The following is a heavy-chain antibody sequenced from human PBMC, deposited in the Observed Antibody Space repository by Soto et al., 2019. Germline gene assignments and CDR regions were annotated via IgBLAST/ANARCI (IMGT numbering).Heavy chain of an antibody. D-gene: IGHD2-15*01. CDR2: IHYSGST. V-gene: IGHV4-31*03. CDR3: ARGHYSGPVDY. Sequence: QVQLQESGPGLVKPSQTLSLTSTVSGASISSGGYYWTWIRQHPGKGLEWIGYIHYSGSTYYNSSLKGRVTISIDPSKNQYSLTLSSVSAADTAVYYRARGHYSGPVDYWGERTLVTVSS. CDR1: GASISSGGYY. J-gene: IGHJ4*02.